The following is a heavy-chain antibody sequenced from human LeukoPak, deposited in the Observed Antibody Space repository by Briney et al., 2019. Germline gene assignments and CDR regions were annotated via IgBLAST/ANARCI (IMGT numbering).Heavy chain of an antibody. J-gene: IGHJ5*02. Sequence: GGSLRLSCAASGFTFSSYWMNWVRQAPGKGLVWFSRINRDGSSTSYADSVKGRFTISRDNAKNTLYLQMNSLIAEDTAVFYCGRGLRYFDSLHWFDPWGEGTLVTVSS. CDR3: GRGLRYFDSLHWFDP. CDR1: GFTFSSYW. D-gene: IGHD3-9*01. CDR2: INRDGSST. V-gene: IGHV3-74*01.